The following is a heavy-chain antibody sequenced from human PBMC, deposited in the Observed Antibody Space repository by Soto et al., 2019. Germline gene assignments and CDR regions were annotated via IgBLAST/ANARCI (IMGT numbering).Heavy chain of an antibody. Sequence: APLKLSCKSSGSTFTGYGISCVRHTHGQGLEWMGGISAYNGNTNYAQKLQGRVTMTTDTSTSTAYMELRSLRSDDTAVYYCGRVGYCSGGSCYAIDYWGQGTLVTVSS. CDR3: GRVGYCSGGSCYAIDY. D-gene: IGHD2-15*01. CDR2: ISAYNGNT. V-gene: IGHV1-18*01. CDR1: GSTFTGYG. J-gene: IGHJ4*02.